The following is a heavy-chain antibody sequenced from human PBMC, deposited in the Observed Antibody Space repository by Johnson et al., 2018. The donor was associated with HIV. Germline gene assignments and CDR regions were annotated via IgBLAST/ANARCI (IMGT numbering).Heavy chain of an antibody. J-gene: IGHJ3*01. V-gene: IGHV3-66*01. Sequence: VQLVESGGGLVQPGGSLRLSCAASGFTVSNKYMSWVRQAPGKGLEWVSVIYTGGSTYYADSVKGRFTISRDNAKNSLFLQMNGLRAEDTAVYYCARAPFNWNLGLFDAFDVWGQGTKVTVSA. CDR3: ARAPFNWNLGLFDAFDV. D-gene: IGHD1-7*01. CDR1: GFTVSNKY. CDR2: IYTGGST.